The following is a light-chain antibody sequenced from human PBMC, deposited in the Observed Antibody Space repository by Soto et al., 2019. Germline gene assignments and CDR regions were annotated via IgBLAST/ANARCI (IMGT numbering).Light chain of an antibody. CDR1: QSVSSSY. CDR2: GAS. Sequence: EIVLTQPPGTLSLSPGERATLSCRASQSVSSSYLAWYQQKPGQAPRLLIYGASSRATGIPDRFSGSGSGTDFTLTISRLDPEDFAVYYCQQYGSSSWTLGQGTKVDIK. J-gene: IGKJ1*01. CDR3: QQYGSSSWT. V-gene: IGKV3-20*01.